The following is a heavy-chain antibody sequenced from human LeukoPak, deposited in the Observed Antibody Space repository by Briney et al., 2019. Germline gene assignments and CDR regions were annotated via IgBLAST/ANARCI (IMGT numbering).Heavy chain of an antibody. J-gene: IGHJ6*03. CDR1: GGSISSYY. D-gene: IGHD3-16*02. Sequence: KPSETLSLTCTVSGGSISSYYWSWIRQPPGQGLEWIGYIYYSGSTNYNPSLKSRVTISVDTSKNQFSLKLSSVTAADTAVYYCARTYYDYVWGSYRSYYYYMDVWGKGTTVTVSS. V-gene: IGHV4-59*01. CDR2: IYYSGST. CDR3: ARTYYDYVWGSYRSYYYYMDV.